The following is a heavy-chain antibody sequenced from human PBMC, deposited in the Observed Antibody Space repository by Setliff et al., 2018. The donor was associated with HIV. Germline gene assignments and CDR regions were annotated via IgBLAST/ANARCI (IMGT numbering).Heavy chain of an antibody. J-gene: IGHJ3*02. V-gene: IGHV4-4*09. CDR2: IYISGTK. D-gene: IGHD2-15*01. CDR1: GGSISTSY. Sequence: SETLSLTCTVSGGSISTSYWNWIRQPPGKGLEWIAYIYISGTKNYNLSLKSRVTILLDTSRNQFSLQLVSVTAADTAMYYCARERCSGGRCNGFDIWGQGTMVTVSS. CDR3: ARERCSGGRCNGFDI.